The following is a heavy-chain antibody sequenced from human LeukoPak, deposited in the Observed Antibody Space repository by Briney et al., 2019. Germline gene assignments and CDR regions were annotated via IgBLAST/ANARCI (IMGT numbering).Heavy chain of an antibody. CDR1: GGSISSYF. CDR2: INTSGST. V-gene: IGHV4-4*07. CDR3: ARAAILPAAYYYYYYMDV. Sequence: SETLSLTCTVSGGSISSYFWSWIRQPAGKGLEWIGRINTSGSTNYNPSLKSRVTMSVDTSKNQFSLKLNSVTAAETAVYYCARAAILPAAYYYYYYMDVWGKGTTVTVSS. J-gene: IGHJ6*03. D-gene: IGHD2-2*01.